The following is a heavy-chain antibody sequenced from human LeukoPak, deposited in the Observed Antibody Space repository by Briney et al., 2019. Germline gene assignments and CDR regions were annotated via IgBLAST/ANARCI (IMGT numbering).Heavy chain of an antibody. Sequence: PGGSLRLSCAASGFTFSNYYMNWVRQAPGKGLEWVSSISSSSSYIYYADSVKGRFTISRDNAKNSLYLQMNSLRAEETAVYYCAAIRYCSSTSCYLPWGQGTLVTVSS. V-gene: IGHV3-21*01. J-gene: IGHJ5*02. CDR1: GFTFSNYY. CDR3: AAIRYCSSTSCYLP. D-gene: IGHD2-2*01. CDR2: ISSSSSYI.